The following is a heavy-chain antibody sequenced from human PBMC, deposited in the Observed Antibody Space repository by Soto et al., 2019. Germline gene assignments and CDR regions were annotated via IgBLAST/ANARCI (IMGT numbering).Heavy chain of an antibody. CDR2: IYSGGST. CDR3: AREGARGVRGVYYYYYGMDV. Sequence: WWSLRLSCSASVFTVSSNYMSWGRQAPGKGLEWVSVIYSGGSTYYADSVKGRFTISRDNSKNTLYLQMNSLRAEDTAVYYCAREGARGVRGVYYYYYGMDVWGQGTTVTVSS. D-gene: IGHD3-10*01. CDR1: VFTVSSNY. V-gene: IGHV3-53*01. J-gene: IGHJ6*02.